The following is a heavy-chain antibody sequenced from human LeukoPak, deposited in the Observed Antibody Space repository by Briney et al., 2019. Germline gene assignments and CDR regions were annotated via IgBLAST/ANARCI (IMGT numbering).Heavy chain of an antibody. CDR1: GFTFSSYW. Sequence: GGSLRLSCAASGFTFSSYWMSWVRQAPGKGLEWVANIKQDGSEKYYVDSVKGRFTISRDNAKNSLYLQMNSLRAEDTAVYYCARARDSSGYDAFDIWGQGTMVTVSS. V-gene: IGHV3-7*01. CDR2: IKQDGSEK. D-gene: IGHD3-22*01. J-gene: IGHJ3*02. CDR3: ARARDSSGYDAFDI.